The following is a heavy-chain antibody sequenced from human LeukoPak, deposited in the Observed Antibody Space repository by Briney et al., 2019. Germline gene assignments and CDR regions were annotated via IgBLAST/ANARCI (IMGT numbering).Heavy chain of an antibody. Sequence: GESLKISCKGDRHIFNNFWIAWVRQMPGKGLEWMGIIYAGDSDTRYSPSFQGQANISVDKSIYTAYLQWSSLKASDTAMYYCATKEERRPSDSWGQGTLVTVSS. D-gene: IGHD1-1*01. CDR2: IYAGDSDT. V-gene: IGHV5-51*01. CDR3: ATKEERRPSDS. J-gene: IGHJ4*02. CDR1: RHIFNNFW.